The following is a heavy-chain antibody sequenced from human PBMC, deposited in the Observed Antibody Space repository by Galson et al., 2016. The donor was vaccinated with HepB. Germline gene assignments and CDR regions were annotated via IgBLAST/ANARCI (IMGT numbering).Heavy chain of an antibody. CDR1: GGAISSESYY. V-gene: IGHV4-31*03. CDR2: ISYSGAT. D-gene: IGHD7-27*01. J-gene: IGHJ6*03. Sequence: TLSLTCTVSGGAISSESYYWNWVRQHPGKDLEWIGYISYSGATYYNPSLKSRVSISVDTSENQFSLRMTSVTAADTAVYYCARSLRNAGDYHYSMDVWGKGTTVSVSS. CDR3: ARSLRNAGDYHYSMDV.